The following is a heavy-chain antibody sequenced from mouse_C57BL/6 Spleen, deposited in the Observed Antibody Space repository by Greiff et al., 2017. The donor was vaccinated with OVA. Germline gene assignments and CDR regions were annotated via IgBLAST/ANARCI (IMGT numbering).Heavy chain of an antibody. V-gene: IGHV2-2*01. Sequence: QVQLKQSGPGLVQPSQSLSITCTVSGFSLTSYGVHWVRQSPGKGLEWLGVIWSGGSTDYNAAFISRLSISKDNSKSQVFFKMNSLQADDTAIYYWARSVTYYSNYVGAMDYWGQGTSVTVSS. CDR1: GFSLTSYG. CDR2: IWSGGST. CDR3: ARSVTYYSNYVGAMDY. J-gene: IGHJ4*01. D-gene: IGHD2-5*01.